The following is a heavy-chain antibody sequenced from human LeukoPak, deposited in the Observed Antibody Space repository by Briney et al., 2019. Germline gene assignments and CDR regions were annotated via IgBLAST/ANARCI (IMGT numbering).Heavy chain of an antibody. V-gene: IGHV1-69*04. CDR3: ARDELDGYYYYGMDV. CDR2: IIPILGIA. D-gene: IGHD3-10*01. J-gene: IGHJ6*02. Sequence: GASVKVSCKASGGTFSSYAISWVRQAPGQGLEWMGRIIPILGIANYAQKFQGRVTITADKSTSTAYMELNSLRSEDTAVYYCARDELDGYYYYGMDVWGQGTTVTVSS. CDR1: GGTFSSYA.